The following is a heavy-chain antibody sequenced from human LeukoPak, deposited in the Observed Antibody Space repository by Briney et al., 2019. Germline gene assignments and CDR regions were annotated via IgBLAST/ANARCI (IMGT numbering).Heavy chain of an antibody. Sequence: ASVKVSCKASGYTFTSYYMNWVRQAPGQGLEWMGRINPSGGSTSYAQKFQGRVTMTRDTSTSTVYMERSSLSSEDTAVYYWARAPDLDSSGWGGGFDYWGQGTLVTVSS. CDR1: GYTFTSYY. CDR3: ARAPDLDSSGWGGGFDY. J-gene: IGHJ4*02. CDR2: INPSGGST. V-gene: IGHV1-46*01. D-gene: IGHD6-19*01.